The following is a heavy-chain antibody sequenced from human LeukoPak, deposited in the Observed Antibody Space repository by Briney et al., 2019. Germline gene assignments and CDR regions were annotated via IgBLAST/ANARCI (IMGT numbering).Heavy chain of an antibody. CDR1: GFTFSSYA. J-gene: IGHJ4*02. V-gene: IGHV3-30*04. D-gene: IGHD4-11*01. CDR2: ISYDGSNK. CDR3: ATSTVAKYDY. Sequence: GGSLRLSCAASGFTFSSYAMHWVRQAPGKGLEWVAVISYDGSNKYYADSVKGRFTISRDNTKNTLYLQMNSLRAEDTALYYCATSTVAKYDYWGQGTLVAVSS.